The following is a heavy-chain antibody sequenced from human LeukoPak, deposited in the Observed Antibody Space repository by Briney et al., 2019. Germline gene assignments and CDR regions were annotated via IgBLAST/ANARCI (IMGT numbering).Heavy chain of an antibody. Sequence: ASVKVSCKASGYTFTSYGISWVRQAPGQGLEWMGWISAYNGNTNYAQKLQGRVTMTTDTSTSTAYMELRSLRSDDTAVYYCARVPAYDFWSGNRFDPWGQGTLVTVSS. CDR3: ARVPAYDFWSGNRFDP. D-gene: IGHD3-3*01. CDR1: GYTFTSYG. V-gene: IGHV1-18*01. CDR2: ISAYNGNT. J-gene: IGHJ5*02.